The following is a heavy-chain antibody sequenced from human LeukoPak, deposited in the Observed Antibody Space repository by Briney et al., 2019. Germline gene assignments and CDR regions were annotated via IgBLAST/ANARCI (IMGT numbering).Heavy chain of an antibody. CDR3: ARHYDILTGTFSYY. D-gene: IGHD3-9*01. Sequence: GGSLRLSCAASGFTFSNYWMSWVRQAPGKGLEWVANIRQDGNEKYYVGSVRGRFTISRDNAKNSLYLQMNSLRAEDTAVYYCARHYDILTGTFSYYWGQGTLVTVSS. V-gene: IGHV3-7*03. J-gene: IGHJ4*02. CDR1: GFTFSNYW. CDR2: IRQDGNEK.